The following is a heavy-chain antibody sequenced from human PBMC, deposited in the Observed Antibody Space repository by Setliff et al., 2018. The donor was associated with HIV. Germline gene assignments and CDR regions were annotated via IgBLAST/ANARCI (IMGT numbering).Heavy chain of an antibody. V-gene: IGHV4-61*10. J-gene: IGHJ4*02. CDR2: IYYSGST. Sequence: SETLSLTCTVSGGSISSGSYYWSWIRQPAGKGLEWIGSIYYSGSTNYNPSLKSRVTISVDTSKNQFSLKLSSVTAADTAVYYCARVISSWSAYYIDYWGQGTLVTVSS. D-gene: IGHD3-3*01. CDR1: GGSISSGSYY. CDR3: ARVISSWSAYYIDY.